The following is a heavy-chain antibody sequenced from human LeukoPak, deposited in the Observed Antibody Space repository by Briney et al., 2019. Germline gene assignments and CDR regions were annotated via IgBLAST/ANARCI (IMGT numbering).Heavy chain of an antibody. CDR2: ISSSSSYI. CDR1: GFTFSSYS. J-gene: IGHJ5*02. D-gene: IGHD2-15*01. Sequence: PGGSLRLSCAASGFTFSSYSMNWVRQAPGKGLEWVSSISSSSSYIYYADSVKGRFTISRDNAKNSLYLQMNSLRAEDTAVYYCARGEVVAAPFDPWGQGTLVTVSS. V-gene: IGHV3-21*01. CDR3: ARGEVVAAPFDP.